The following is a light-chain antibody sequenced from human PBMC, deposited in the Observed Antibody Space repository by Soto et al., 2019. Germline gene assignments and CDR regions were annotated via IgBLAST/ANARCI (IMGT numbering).Light chain of an antibody. CDR2: KAS. Sequence: DIQMTQSPSTLSASVRERVTITCRASQSISNSLTWYQQRPGKAPKLLIYKASSLETGVPSRFSGSGSGTEFTLTISSLQPYYFATYYSQQYNSYSHTLXQRTKL. J-gene: IGKJ2*01. V-gene: IGKV1-5*03. CDR1: QSISNS. CDR3: QQYNSYSHT.